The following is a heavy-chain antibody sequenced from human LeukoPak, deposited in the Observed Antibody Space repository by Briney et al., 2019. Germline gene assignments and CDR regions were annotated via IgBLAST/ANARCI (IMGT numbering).Heavy chain of an antibody. V-gene: IGHV4-59*08. CDR3: ASHRRSHGAEY. J-gene: IGHJ4*02. CDR2: VYYTGST. Sequence: PETLSLTCTVSGGSFEHYFWSWIRQPPGKGLEFLGYVYYTGSTDYSPSLKSRLTISADTAKNQFSLNLRSVTAADTAVYFCASHRRSHGAEYWGQGTLVTVSS. D-gene: IGHD5-18*01. CDR1: GGSFEHYF.